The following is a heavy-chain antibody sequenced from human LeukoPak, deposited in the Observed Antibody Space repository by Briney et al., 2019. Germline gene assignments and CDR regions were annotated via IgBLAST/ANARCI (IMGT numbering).Heavy chain of an antibody. J-gene: IGHJ4*02. CDR1: GGSFSGYY. D-gene: IGHD6-13*01. CDR3: ARWRVIAAAGIDY. V-gene: IGHV4-34*01. CDR2: INHSGST. Sequence: SETLSLTCAVYGGSFSGYYWSWIRQPPGTRLEWIGEINHSGSTNYNPSLKSRVTISVDTSKNQFSLKLSSVTAADTAVYYCARWRVIAAAGIDYWGQGTLVTVSS.